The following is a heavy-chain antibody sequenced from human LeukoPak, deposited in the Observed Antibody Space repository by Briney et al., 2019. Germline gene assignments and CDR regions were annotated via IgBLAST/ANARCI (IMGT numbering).Heavy chain of an antibody. CDR3: ARDQALGSSSSLALDY. CDR1: GYTFTSYD. D-gene: IGHD2-15*01. V-gene: IGHV1-8*01. CDR2: MNPNSGNT. Sequence: ASVKVSCKASGYTFTSYDINWVRQATGQGLEWMGWMNPNSGNTGYAQKFQGRVTMTRNTSISTAYMELSSLRSEDTAVYYCARDQALGSSSSLALDYWGQGTLVTVSS. J-gene: IGHJ4*02.